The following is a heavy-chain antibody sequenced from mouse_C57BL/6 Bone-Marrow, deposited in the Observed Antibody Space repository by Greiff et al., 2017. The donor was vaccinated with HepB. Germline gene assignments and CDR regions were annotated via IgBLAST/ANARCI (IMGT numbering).Heavy chain of an antibody. CDR3: AIGYGYFDV. Sequence: QVQLQQPGAELVKPGASVKVSCTASGYTFTSYWMHWVKQRTGQGLEWIGRIHPSDSDTNYNQKFKGKATLTVDISSSTAYMQLSSLTSEDSAVYYCAIGYGYFDVWGTGTTVTVAS. V-gene: IGHV1-74*01. CDR1: GYTFTSYW. CDR2: IHPSDSDT. J-gene: IGHJ1*03.